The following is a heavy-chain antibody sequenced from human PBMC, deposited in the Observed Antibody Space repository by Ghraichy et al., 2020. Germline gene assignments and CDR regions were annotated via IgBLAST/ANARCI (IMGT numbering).Heavy chain of an antibody. D-gene: IGHD3-10*01. Sequence: SETLSLSCTVSGGSISSSNYYWGWIRQPPEKGLEWIGSIYYTGSPYYNPSLKSRVTISVDTSKNQFSLKLSSVTAADTAVYYCAASSLRITTYWYFDLWGRGTLVTVSS. V-gene: IGHV4-39*01. J-gene: IGHJ2*01. CDR2: IYYTGSP. CDR3: AASSLRITTYWYFDL. CDR1: GGSISSSNYY.